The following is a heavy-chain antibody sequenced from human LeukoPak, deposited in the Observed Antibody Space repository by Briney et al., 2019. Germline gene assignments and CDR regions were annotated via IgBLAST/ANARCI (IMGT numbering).Heavy chain of an antibody. Sequence: ASVKVSCKASGSTFTNYGISWVRQAPGQGLEWMGWISAYNGNTNYAQNLKGRVTLTTDTSTSTAYMELRSLRSDDTAVYYCARDGKQWRVGPSDYWGQGTLVTVSS. V-gene: IGHV1-18*01. CDR2: ISAYNGNT. J-gene: IGHJ4*02. CDR1: GSTFTNYG. D-gene: IGHD6-19*01. CDR3: ARDGKQWRVGPSDY.